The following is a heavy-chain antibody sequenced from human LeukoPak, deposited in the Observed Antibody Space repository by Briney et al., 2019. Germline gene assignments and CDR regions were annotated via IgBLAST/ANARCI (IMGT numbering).Heavy chain of an antibody. J-gene: IGHJ4*02. CDR2: IDPSDSYT. CDR1: GYSFTSYW. Sequence: GESLRISCKGSGYSFTSYWISWVRQMPGKGLEWMGRIDPSDSYTNYSPSFQGHVTISADKSISTAYLQWSSLKASDTAMYYCARHPGIAVAGDVTYFDYWGQGTLVTVSS. D-gene: IGHD6-19*01. V-gene: IGHV5-10-1*01. CDR3: ARHPGIAVAGDVTYFDY.